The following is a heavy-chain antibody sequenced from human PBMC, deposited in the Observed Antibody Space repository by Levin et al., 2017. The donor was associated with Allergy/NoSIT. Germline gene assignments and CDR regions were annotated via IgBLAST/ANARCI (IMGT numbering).Heavy chain of an antibody. CDR2: ISSSSSYI. Sequence: GGSLRLSCAASGFTFSSYSMNWVRQAPGKGLEWVSSISSSSSYIYYADSVKGRFTISRDNAKNSLYLQMNSLRAEDTAVYYCARVYYDSSGYYSDWYFQHWGQGTLVTVSS. J-gene: IGHJ1*01. CDR1: GFTFSSYS. CDR3: ARVYYDSSGYYSDWYFQH. D-gene: IGHD3-22*01. V-gene: IGHV3-21*01.